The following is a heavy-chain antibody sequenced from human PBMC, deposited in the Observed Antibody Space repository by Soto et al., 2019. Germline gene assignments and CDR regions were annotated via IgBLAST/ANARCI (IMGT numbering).Heavy chain of an antibody. CDR3: ARQQNGVCYTPCLPQNWFDP. CDR1: GGSFSGYY. D-gene: IGHD2-8*01. Sequence: SETLSLTCAVYGGSFSGYYWSWIRQPPGKGLEWIGEINHSGSTNYNPSLKSRVTISVDTSKNQFSLKLSSVTAADTAVYYCARQQNGVCYTPCLPQNWFDPWGQGTLVTVSS. CDR2: INHSGST. V-gene: IGHV4-34*01. J-gene: IGHJ5*02.